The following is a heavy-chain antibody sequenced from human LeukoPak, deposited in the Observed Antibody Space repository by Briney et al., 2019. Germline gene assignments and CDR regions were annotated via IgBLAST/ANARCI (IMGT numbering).Heavy chain of an antibody. CDR2: INPKSGGT. CDR3: ARVAVMGNFRMDV. V-gene: IGHV1-2*02. CDR1: GYTFSDFY. J-gene: IGHJ6*03. Sequence: GASVTVSCKASGYTFSDFYIHWVRQAPGQGLEWMGWINPKSGGTKYAQKFQGRVTMTRDTSISIVYMDLTTLRSDDTAVYYCARVAVMGNFRMDVWGKGTTVTVSS. D-gene: IGHD2-8*01.